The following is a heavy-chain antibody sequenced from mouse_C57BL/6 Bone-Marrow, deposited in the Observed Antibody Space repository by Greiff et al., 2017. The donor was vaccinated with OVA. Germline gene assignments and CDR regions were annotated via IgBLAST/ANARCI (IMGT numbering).Heavy chain of an antibody. CDR3: ARMDYGNYPYYFDY. CDR1: GYTFTSYW. Sequence: VQLQQPGAELVKPGASVKMSCKASGYTFTSYWITWVKQRPGQGLEWIGDINPGSGSTNYNEKFKSKATLTVDKSSSTAYMQLSSLTSEDSAVYFCARMDYGNYPYYFDYWGQGTTLTVSS. D-gene: IGHD2-1*01. V-gene: IGHV1-55*01. J-gene: IGHJ2*01. CDR2: INPGSGST.